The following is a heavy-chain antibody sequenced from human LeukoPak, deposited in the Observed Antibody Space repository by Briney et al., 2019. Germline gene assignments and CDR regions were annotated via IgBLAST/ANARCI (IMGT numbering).Heavy chain of an antibody. Sequence: GASVKVSCKASGYTFTGYYILWVRQAPGQGLEWMGWINPNSGGTNYAQKFQGRVTMTRDTSISSAYMELSRLRSDDTAVYYCASREGGVSPLDAFDIWGQGTMVTVSS. D-gene: IGHD3-3*01. CDR1: GYTFTGYY. J-gene: IGHJ3*02. V-gene: IGHV1-2*02. CDR2: INPNSGGT. CDR3: ASREGGVSPLDAFDI.